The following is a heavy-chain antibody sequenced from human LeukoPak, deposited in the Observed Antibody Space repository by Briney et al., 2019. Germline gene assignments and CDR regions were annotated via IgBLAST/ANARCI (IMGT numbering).Heavy chain of an antibody. CDR2: ISAYNGNA. D-gene: IGHD3-22*01. CDR1: GYTFSTSG. Sequence: ASVKVSCKASGYTFSTSGISWVRQAPGQGLEWMGWISAYNGNANYAQKLQGRVTMTTDTSTSTAYMELRSLRSDDTAVYYCARTYYDSSGFQEYFQNWGQGTLVTVSS. J-gene: IGHJ1*01. CDR3: ARTYYDSSGFQEYFQN. V-gene: IGHV1-18*01.